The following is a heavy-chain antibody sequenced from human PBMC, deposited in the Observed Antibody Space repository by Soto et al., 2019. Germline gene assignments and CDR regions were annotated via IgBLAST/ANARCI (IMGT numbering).Heavy chain of an antibody. CDR2: FHXSGSN. Sequence: SETLSLTCAVSVGYLSGAYYSWSWIRQPPGKGVEWIGFFHXSGSNYYNLSLKSRVTISVDSPKNHFLLNLTSVTAAGTSVYYCATYRKFFQIWGQGTKVTVSS. CDR3: ATYRKFFQI. CDR1: VGYLSGAYYS. V-gene: IGHV4-30-2*01. J-gene: IGHJ3*02.